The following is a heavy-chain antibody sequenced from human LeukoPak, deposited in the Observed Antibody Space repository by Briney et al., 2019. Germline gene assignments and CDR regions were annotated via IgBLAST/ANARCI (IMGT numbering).Heavy chain of an antibody. V-gene: IGHV1-46*01. CDR1: GYTFTSYY. CDR3: ARGRVVGVVRGNLFDA. CDR2: INPSGGST. Sequence: ASVKVSCKASGYTFTSYYMHCVRQAPGQGLEWMGIINPSGGSTSYAQKFLGRVTMTRDMSTSTVYMELSSLRSEDTAVYYCARGRVVGVVRGNLFDAWGQGTLVTVSS. J-gene: IGHJ5*02. D-gene: IGHD3-10*01.